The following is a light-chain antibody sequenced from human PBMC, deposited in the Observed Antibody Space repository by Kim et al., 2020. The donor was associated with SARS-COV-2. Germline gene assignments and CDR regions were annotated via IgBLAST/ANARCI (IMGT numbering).Light chain of an antibody. CDR1: QTITSY. J-gene: IGKJ1*01. CDR3: QQSYSTPRT. Sequence: EIQMTQSPSSLSASVGDRVTITCRASQTITSYLNWYQQKPGKAPKLLIYGVSSLQSGVPSRFSGSGSGTDFTLTINSLQPEDFATYYCQQSYSTPRTFGQGTKVDIK. V-gene: IGKV1-39*01. CDR2: GVS.